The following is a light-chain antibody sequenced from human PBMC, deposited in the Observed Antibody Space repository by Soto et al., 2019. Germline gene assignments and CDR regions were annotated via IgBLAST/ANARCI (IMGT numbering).Light chain of an antibody. Sequence: DIVMTQTPLSSPVTLGQPASISCESNQSLVHKDGNTYLSWLHQRPGQPPRLLLYKISKRFSGVPDRFSGSGAGTDFTLMISRVEPEDAGVFYCMQTTQFPRTFGQGTKLEIK. J-gene: IGKJ2*02. CDR3: MQTTQFPRT. CDR1: QSLVHKDGNTY. CDR2: KIS. V-gene: IGKV2-24*01.